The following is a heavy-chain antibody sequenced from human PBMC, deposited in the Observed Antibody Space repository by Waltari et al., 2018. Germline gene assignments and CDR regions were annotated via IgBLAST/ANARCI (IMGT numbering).Heavy chain of an antibody. CDR3: ARSLYDSSGYYGY. J-gene: IGHJ4*02. Sequence: QVQLVQSGAEVKKPGASVKVSCKASGYTFTGYYMHWVRQAPGQGLEWRGWINPNSGRTNYAQKFQGWVTMTRDTSISTAYMELSRLRSDDTAVYYCARSLYDSSGYYGYWGQGTLVTVSS. CDR2: INPNSGRT. CDR1: GYTFTGYY. V-gene: IGHV1-2*04. D-gene: IGHD3-22*01.